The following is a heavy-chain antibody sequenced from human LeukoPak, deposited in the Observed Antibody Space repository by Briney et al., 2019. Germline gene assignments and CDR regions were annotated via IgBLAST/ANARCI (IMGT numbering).Heavy chain of an antibody. Sequence: GGSLRLSCAASGFTFSSYGMRWVRQAPGKGLVWVSGISSSGGSTSYADSVRGRFSISRDNAKNTLYLQMNSLRAEGTAVYYCARGLSGYASSLGYWGQGTLVTVS. D-gene: IGHD6-6*01. CDR2: ISSSGGST. CDR1: GFTFSSYG. CDR3: ARGLSGYASSLGY. J-gene: IGHJ4*02. V-gene: IGHV3-74*01.